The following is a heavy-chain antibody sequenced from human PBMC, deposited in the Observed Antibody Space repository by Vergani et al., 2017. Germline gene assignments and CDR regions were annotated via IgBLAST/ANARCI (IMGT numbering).Heavy chain of an antibody. D-gene: IGHD6-19*01. CDR1: GFTFSSYW. CDR3: ARNRGGRYPYYFDY. CDR2: IKQDGSEK. Sequence: EVQLVESGGGLVQPGGSLRLSCAASGFTFSSYWMSWVRQAPGKGLEWVANIKQDGSEKYYVDSVQGRFTISRDNAKNSLYLQMNSLRAEDTAVYYCARNRGGRYPYYFDYWGQGTLVTVSS. V-gene: IGHV3-7*03. J-gene: IGHJ4*02.